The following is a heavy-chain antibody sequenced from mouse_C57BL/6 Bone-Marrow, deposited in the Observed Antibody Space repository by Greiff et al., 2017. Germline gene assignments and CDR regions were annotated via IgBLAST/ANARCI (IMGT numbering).Heavy chain of an antibody. CDR1: GFNIKNTY. Sequence: VQLQQSVAELVRPGASVKLSCTASGFNIKNTYMHWVKQRPEQGLEWIGRIDPANGNTKYAPKFQGKATKTADTSANTAYLQLSSLTSEDTAIYNCAKTTVVAPYYFDYWGQGTTLTVAS. V-gene: IGHV14-3*01. D-gene: IGHD1-1*01. CDR2: IDPANGNT. CDR3: AKTTVVAPYYFDY. J-gene: IGHJ2*01.